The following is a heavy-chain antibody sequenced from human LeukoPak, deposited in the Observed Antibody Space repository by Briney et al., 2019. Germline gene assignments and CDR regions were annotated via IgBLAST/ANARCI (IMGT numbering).Heavy chain of an antibody. J-gene: IGHJ1*01. D-gene: IGHD3-3*01. CDR3: ARGLPKAVFGMVIED. CDR1: GYPFTSYN. Sequence: ASVKVSCKASGYPFTSYNVNWVRQATGQGLEWMGWMNTNSGNTGYLQNFQGRVTMTRDTSISTAYMELSSLMSEDTAVYYCARGLPKAVFGMVIEDWGQGTLVTVSS. V-gene: IGHV1-8*01. CDR2: MNTNSGNT.